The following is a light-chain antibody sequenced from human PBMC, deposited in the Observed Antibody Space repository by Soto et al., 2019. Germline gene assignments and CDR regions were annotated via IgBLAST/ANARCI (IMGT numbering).Light chain of an antibody. CDR2: CVR. CDR3: QPYINGPLT. Sequence: EIVLTQSPDTLSLSPGERVTLSCRASQSVHSAYLAWYQHKPGQAPRLLLYCVRSRAAGIPDRFSGSRSGAEFILTITSLQSEAFAVYYCQPYINGPLTFGGGPKVDI. CDR1: QSVHSAY. J-gene: IGKJ4*01. V-gene: IGKV3-20*01.